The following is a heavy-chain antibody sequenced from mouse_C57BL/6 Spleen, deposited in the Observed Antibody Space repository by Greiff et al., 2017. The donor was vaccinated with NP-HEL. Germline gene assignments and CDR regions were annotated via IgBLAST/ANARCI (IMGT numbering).Heavy chain of an antibody. Sequence: QVQLKQPGAELVRPGSSVKLSCKASGYTFTSYWMDWVKQRPGQGLEWIGNIYPSDSETHYNQKFKDKATLTVDKSSSTAYMQLSSLTSEDSAVYYCARGLRGGYDYAMDYWGQGTSVTVSS. J-gene: IGHJ4*01. V-gene: IGHV1-61*01. CDR1: GYTFTSYW. CDR3: ARGLRGGYDYAMDY. CDR2: IYPSDSET.